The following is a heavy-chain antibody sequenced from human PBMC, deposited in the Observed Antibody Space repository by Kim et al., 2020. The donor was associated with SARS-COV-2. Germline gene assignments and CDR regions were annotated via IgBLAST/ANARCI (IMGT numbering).Heavy chain of an antibody. D-gene: IGHD4-17*01. J-gene: IGHJ4*02. CDR3: TTDLHDYGDKDY. Sequence: GGSLRLSCAASGFTFNNAWMTWVRQAPGKGLEWVGRIYRKSDGGTTDYAAPVKGRFTISIDDSKDTLYLQMNSLRIEDTAVYYCTTDLHDYGDKDYWGQGTLVTVSS. V-gene: IGHV3-15*01. CDR2: IYRKSDGGTT. CDR1: GFTFNNAW.